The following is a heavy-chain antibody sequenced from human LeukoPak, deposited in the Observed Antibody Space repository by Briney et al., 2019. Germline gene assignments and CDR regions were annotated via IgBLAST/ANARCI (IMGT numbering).Heavy chain of an antibody. CDR2: ISTNDGHA. V-gene: IGHV1-18*01. CDR3: ARDRWRTVVTPDDAFDI. CDR1: GYSFTSYG. D-gene: IGHD4-23*01. Sequence: ASVKVSCKASGYSFTSYGITWVRQAPGQGLEWMGWISTNDGHANYAQKLQGRVTLTTDTSTVTAYMELRSLRSEDTAVYYCARDRWRTVVTPDDAFDIWGQGTMVTVSS. J-gene: IGHJ3*02.